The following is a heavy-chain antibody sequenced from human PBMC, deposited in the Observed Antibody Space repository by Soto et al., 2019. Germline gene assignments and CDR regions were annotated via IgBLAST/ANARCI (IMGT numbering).Heavy chain of an antibody. CDR2: IIPIFGTA. D-gene: IGHD6-19*01. J-gene: IGHJ6*02. Sequence: ASVKVSCKASGGTFSSYAISWVRQAPGQGLEWMGGIIPIFGTANYAQKFQGRVTITADESTSTAHMELSSLRSEDTAVYYCAKRIAVVSGFYYYYGMDVWGQGTTVTVSS. CDR3: AKRIAVVSGFYYYYGMDV. CDR1: GGTFSSYA. V-gene: IGHV1-69*13.